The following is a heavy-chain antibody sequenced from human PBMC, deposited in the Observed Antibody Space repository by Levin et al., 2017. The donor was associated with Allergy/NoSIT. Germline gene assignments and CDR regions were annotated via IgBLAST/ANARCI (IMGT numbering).Heavy chain of an antibody. CDR3: AKPRYDFWSGGGEFDS. CDR2: ISWNSGSI. J-gene: IGHJ3*02. V-gene: IGHV3-9*01. D-gene: IGHD3-3*01. CDR1: GFTFDDYA. Sequence: SLKISCAASGFTFDDYAMHWVRQAPGKGLEWVSGISWNSGSIGYADSVKGRFTISRDNAKNSLYLQMNSLRAEDTALYYCAKPRYDFWSGGGEFDSWGQGTMVTVSS.